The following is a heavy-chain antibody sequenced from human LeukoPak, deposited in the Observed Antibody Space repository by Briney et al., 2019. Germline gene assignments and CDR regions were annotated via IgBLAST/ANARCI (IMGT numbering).Heavy chain of an antibody. D-gene: IGHD1-26*01. V-gene: IGHV4-34*01. CDR1: GGSFSGYY. J-gene: IGHJ5*02. CDR2: INHSGST. CDR3: AGVGAEDGWFDP. Sequence: PSETLSLTCAVYGGSFSGYYWSWIRQPPGKGLEWIGEINHSGSTNYNPSLKSRVTISVDTSKNQFSLKLSSVTAADTAVYYCAGVGAEDGWFDPWGQGTLVTVSS.